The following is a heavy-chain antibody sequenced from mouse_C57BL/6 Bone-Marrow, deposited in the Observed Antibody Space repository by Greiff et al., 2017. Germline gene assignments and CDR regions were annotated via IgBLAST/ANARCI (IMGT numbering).Heavy chain of an antibody. CDR1: GFTFSSYT. CDR3: ARGSYDYDDGWYFDV. Sequence: EVKLMESGGGLVKPGGSLKLSCAASGFTFSSYTMSWVRQTPEKRLEWVATISGGGGNTYYPDSVKGRFTISSDNAKNTLYLQMSSLRSEDTALYYCARGSYDYDDGWYFDVWGTGTTVTVSS. V-gene: IGHV5-9*01. D-gene: IGHD2-4*01. J-gene: IGHJ1*03. CDR2: ISGGGGNT.